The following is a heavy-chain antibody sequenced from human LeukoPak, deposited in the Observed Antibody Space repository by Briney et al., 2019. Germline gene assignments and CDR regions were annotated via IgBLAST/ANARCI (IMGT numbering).Heavy chain of an antibody. CDR3: AKEIWPTVTTPGHTYFDY. V-gene: IGHV4-39*02. J-gene: IGHJ4*02. CDR1: GGSISSSSYY. Sequence: SETLSLTCTVSGGSISSSSYYRGWIRQPPGKGLEWIGNIYYTGSTYYNPSLKSRVTISVDTSKNQFSLKLSSVTAADTAVFYCAKEIWPTVTTPGHTYFDYWGQGALVTVSS. D-gene: IGHD4-17*01. CDR2: IYYTGST.